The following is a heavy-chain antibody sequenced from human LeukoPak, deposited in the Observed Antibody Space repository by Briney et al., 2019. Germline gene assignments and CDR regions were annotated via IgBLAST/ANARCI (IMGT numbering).Heavy chain of an antibody. CDR2: IYSDGTT. J-gene: IGHJ4*02. CDR1: GFTVGSSY. D-gene: IGHD3-22*01. CDR3: ARAGYYYDRGGSYFPYDY. Sequence: PGGSLRLSCEASGFTVGSSYVSWVRQAPGKGLEWVSLIYSDGTTYYADSVKGRFTLSRHNPKNTLYLQMDSLRAEDTAVYYCARAGYYYDRGGSYFPYDYWGQGTLVTVSS. V-gene: IGHV3-53*04.